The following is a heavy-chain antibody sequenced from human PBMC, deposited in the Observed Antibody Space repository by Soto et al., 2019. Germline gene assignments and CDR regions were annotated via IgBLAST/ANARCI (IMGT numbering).Heavy chain of an antibody. Sequence: QVQLVESGGGVVQPGRSLRLSCAASGFTFSSYGMHWVRQAPGKGLEWVALISYDGSDKYYADSVKGRFNISRDNSKNTLYLQMTRLRVEDTAVYYCVDGQYFSDYWGQGTLVTVSS. CDR1: GFTFSSYG. CDR2: ISYDGSDK. V-gene: IGHV3-30*03. J-gene: IGHJ4*02. CDR3: VDGQYFSDY.